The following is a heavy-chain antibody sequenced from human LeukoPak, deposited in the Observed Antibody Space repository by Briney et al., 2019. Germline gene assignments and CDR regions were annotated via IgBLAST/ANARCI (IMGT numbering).Heavy chain of an antibody. D-gene: IGHD1-7*01. CDR3: ARTAGSNWNYDGYYYGMDV. J-gene: IGHJ6*02. V-gene: IGHV4-34*01. Sequence: SETLSLTCAVYGGSFSGYYWSWIRQPPGKGLEWTGEINHSGSTNYNPSLKSRVTISVDTSKNQFSLKLSSVTAADTAVYYCARTAGSNWNYDGYYYGMDVWGQGTTVTVSS. CDR2: INHSGST. CDR1: GGSFSGYY.